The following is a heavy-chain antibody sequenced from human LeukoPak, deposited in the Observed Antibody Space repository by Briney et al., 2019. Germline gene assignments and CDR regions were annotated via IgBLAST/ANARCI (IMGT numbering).Heavy chain of an antibody. V-gene: IGHV4-39*01. D-gene: IGHD5-12*01. CDR2: IYYSGST. J-gene: IGHJ4*02. CDR1: GGSISSSFYY. Sequence: SETLSLTCTVSGGSISSSFYYWGWIRQPPGKGLEWIGSIYYSGSTYYNPSLKSRVTISVDTSKNHFSLKLSSVTAADTAVYYCARRRVATILATIGYFDYWGQGTLVTVSS. CDR3: ARRRVATILATIGYFDY.